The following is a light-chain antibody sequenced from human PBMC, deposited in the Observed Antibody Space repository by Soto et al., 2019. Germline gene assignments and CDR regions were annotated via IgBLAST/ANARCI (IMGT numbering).Light chain of an antibody. J-gene: IGLJ1*01. CDR1: STNIGSNY. Sequence: QSVLTQPPSASGTPGQRVTISCSGSSTNIGSNYVYWYQQLPGTAPKLLIYRNNQRPSGVPDRFSGSKSGTSASLAISGLRSEDEADYYCAAWDDSLSGQVFGTGTNVTV. CDR3: AAWDDSLSGQV. CDR2: RNN. V-gene: IGLV1-47*01.